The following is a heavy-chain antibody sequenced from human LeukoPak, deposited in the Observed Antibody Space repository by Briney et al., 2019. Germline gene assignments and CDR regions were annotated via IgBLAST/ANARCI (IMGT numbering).Heavy chain of an antibody. CDR2: IYNGGSP. CDR3: ARGDPDISFGVAGEAFDI. CDR1: GFTVRSSY. Sequence: GGSLRLSCAASGFTVRSSYMSWVRQAPGKGLEWVSVIYNGGSPDYAESAKGRFTISSDSSRHSLYLQMNSLRVEDTAVYYCARGDPDISFGVAGEAFDIWGQGTMVTVSS. D-gene: IGHD3-3*01. V-gene: IGHV3-53*01. J-gene: IGHJ3*02.